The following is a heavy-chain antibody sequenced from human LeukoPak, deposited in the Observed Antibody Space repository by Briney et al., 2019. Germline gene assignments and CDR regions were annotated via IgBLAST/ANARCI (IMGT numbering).Heavy chain of an antibody. V-gene: IGHV3-7*01. D-gene: IGHD1-1*01. CDR3: ARGGSGSSKYWVF. CDR2: INQDGSDK. J-gene: IGHJ4*02. CDR1: GFTLSRYW. Sequence: GGSLRLSCAAGFTLSRYWMTWVRQAPGRGVEWVANINQDGSDKYYGDSGKGRVSISRDNAENSLFLQMNTLRVEDSAVYYCARGGSGSSKYWVFWGQGTLVTVSS.